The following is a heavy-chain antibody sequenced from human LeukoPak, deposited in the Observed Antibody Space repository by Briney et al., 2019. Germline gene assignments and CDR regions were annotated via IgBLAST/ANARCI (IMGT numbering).Heavy chain of an antibody. CDR2: IGGSGTDI. Sequence: PGGSLRLSCAASGFTFSDFYMSWIRQAPGKGLEWLSYIGGSGTDIKYADSVKGRFTISRDNAKKSLYLQMTSLRDEDAAVYYCARDRCTGAACSGYYHGMDVWGQGTTVTVSS. J-gene: IGHJ6*02. D-gene: IGHD2-8*02. V-gene: IGHV3-11*01. CDR3: ARDRCTGAACSGYYHGMDV. CDR1: GFTFSDFY.